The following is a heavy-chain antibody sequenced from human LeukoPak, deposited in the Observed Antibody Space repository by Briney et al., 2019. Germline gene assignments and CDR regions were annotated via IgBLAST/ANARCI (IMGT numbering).Heavy chain of an antibody. CDR1: GYSFTSYW. Sequence: GESLKISCKGSGYSFTSYWIGWVRQMPGKGLEWMGIIYPGDSDTRYSPSFQGQVTISADKSISTAYLQWSSLKASDTAMYYCAREYYYDSSGYSPSGHFSVWGQGTLVTVSS. CDR3: AREYYYDSSGYSPSGHFSV. V-gene: IGHV5-51*01. CDR2: IYPGDSDT. J-gene: IGHJ4*02. D-gene: IGHD3-22*01.